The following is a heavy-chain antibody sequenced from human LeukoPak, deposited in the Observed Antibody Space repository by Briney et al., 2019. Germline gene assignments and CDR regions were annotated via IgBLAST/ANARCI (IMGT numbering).Heavy chain of an antibody. V-gene: IGHV3-21*01. D-gene: IGHD3-22*01. Sequence: KSGGSLRLSCAASGFTFSNAWMSWVRQAPGKGLEWVSSISSSSSYIYYTDSVKGRFTISGDNAKNSLYLQMNSLRAEDTAVYYCARANYYDSSGSFDYWGQGTLVTVSS. CDR2: ISSSSSYI. CDR3: ARANYYDSSGSFDY. CDR1: GFTFSNAW. J-gene: IGHJ4*02.